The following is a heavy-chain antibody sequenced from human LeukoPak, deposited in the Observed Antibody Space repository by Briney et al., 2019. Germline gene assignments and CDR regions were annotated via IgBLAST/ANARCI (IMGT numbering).Heavy chain of an antibody. D-gene: IGHD6-13*01. V-gene: IGHV3-33*01. Sequence: PGGSLRLSCAASGFTFSSYGMHWVRQAPGKGLEWVAVIWYGGSNKYYADSVKGRFTISRDNSKNTLYLQMNSLRAEDTAVYYCARDGLRAAGTHFDYWGQGTLVTVSS. CDR3: ARDGLRAAGTHFDY. CDR1: GFTFSSYG. CDR2: IWYGGSNK. J-gene: IGHJ4*02.